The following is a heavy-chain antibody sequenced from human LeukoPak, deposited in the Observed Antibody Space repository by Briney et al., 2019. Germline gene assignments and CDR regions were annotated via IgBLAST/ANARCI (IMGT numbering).Heavy chain of an antibody. J-gene: IGHJ3*02. V-gene: IGHV5-51*01. D-gene: IGHD3-3*01. Sequence: GESLKISCKGSGYSFTSYWIGWVRQLPGKGLEWMGIIYPGDSDTRYSPSFQGQVTISADKSISTAYLQWSSLKASDTAMYCCARRAFGVVMIGGDAFDIWGQGTMVTVSS. CDR3: ARRAFGVVMIGGDAFDI. CDR1: GYSFTSYW. CDR2: IYPGDSDT.